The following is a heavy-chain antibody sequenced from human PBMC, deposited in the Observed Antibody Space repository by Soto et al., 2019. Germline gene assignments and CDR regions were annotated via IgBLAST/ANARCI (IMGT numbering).Heavy chain of an antibody. D-gene: IGHD1-1*01. CDR3: ARAGRGNYFDY. Sequence: SETLSLTCAVYGGSFSGYYWNWIRQPPGKGLEWIGEINHSGSTNYNPSLKSRVTISVDKSKNQFSLKLSSVTAADTAVYYCARAGRGNYFDYWGQGTLVTVSS. J-gene: IGHJ4*02. CDR1: GGSFSGYY. V-gene: IGHV4-34*01. CDR2: INHSGST.